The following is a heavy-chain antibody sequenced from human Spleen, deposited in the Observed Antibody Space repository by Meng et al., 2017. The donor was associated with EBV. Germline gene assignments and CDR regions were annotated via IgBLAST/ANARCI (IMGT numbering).Heavy chain of an antibody. CDR3: ARDGGYDDS. CDR2: ISSSGSTI. Sequence: VVAGGGLFKPGGSLGLSCAASGFSFSDHDMSWIRQAPGKGLEWVSYISSSGSTINYVDSVKGRFTISRDNAKSSLYLQMNSLRAEDTAVYYCARDGGYDDSWGQGTLVTVSS. J-gene: IGHJ5*01. CDR1: GFSFSDHD. D-gene: IGHD5-12*01. V-gene: IGHV3-11*01.